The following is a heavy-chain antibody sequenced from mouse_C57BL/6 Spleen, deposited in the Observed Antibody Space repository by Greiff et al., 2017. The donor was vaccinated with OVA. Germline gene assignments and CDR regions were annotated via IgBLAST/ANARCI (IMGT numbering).Heavy chain of an antibody. D-gene: IGHD2-3*01. Sequence: EVQLVESGPGLVKPSQSLSLTCSVTGYSITSGYYWNWIRQFPGNKLEWMGYISYDGSNNYNPSLQNRISITRDTSKNQFFLKLNSVTTEDTATYYCAREDDGYLYFDYWGQGTTLTVSS. V-gene: IGHV3-6*01. J-gene: IGHJ2*01. CDR3: AREDDGYLYFDY. CDR2: ISYDGSN. CDR1: GYSITSGYY.